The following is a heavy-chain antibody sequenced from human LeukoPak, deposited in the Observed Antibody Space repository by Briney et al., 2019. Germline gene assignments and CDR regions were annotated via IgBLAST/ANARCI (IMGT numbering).Heavy chain of an antibody. D-gene: IGHD6-19*01. CDR3: AKGGWLEY. CDR1: GFTFSSYE. CDR2: ISSSGTTI. V-gene: IGHV3-48*03. Sequence: PGGSLRLSCAAFGFTFSSYEFNWVRQAPGKGLEWVSYISSSGTTIYYADSVKGRFTISRDSARNSLYLQMNSPRAEDTAVYYCAKGGWLEYWGQGTLVTVSS. J-gene: IGHJ4*02.